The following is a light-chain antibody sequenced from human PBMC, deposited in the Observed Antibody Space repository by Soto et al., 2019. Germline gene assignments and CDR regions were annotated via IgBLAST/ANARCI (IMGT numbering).Light chain of an antibody. Sequence: EIVLTQSPVTLSLSPGERATLSCRASQNVNSSFLAWYQQKPGQAPSLLIYAASTRATGIPDRFSGSGSGTDFTFTISRLEPEDFAVYYCQQYDTSRWTFGQGAKVEIK. CDR2: AAS. CDR3: QQYDTSRWT. J-gene: IGKJ1*01. V-gene: IGKV3-20*01. CDR1: QNVNSSF.